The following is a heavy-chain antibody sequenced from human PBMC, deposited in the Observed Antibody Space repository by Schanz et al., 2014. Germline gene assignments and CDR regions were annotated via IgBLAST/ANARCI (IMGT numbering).Heavy chain of an antibody. D-gene: IGHD5-12*01. CDR1: GFTFSNYG. CDR3: ARDGYNAYDLKRGDY. CDR2: IWFDGSKT. J-gene: IGHJ4*02. Sequence: QVQLVESGGGVVRPGRSLRLSCAASGFTFSNYGMHWVRQAPGKGLEWVATIWFDGSKTDYADSVKGRFTISRDNSKNTLYLQMNSLRAEDTAVYYCARDGYNAYDLKRGDYWGQGTQVAVSS. V-gene: IGHV3-33*08.